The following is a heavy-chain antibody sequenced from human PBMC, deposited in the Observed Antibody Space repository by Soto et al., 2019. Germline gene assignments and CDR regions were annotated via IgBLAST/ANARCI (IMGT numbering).Heavy chain of an antibody. V-gene: IGHV4-39*01. D-gene: IGHD4-17*01. CDR1: GGSVTNSSYY. CDR3: VSQRTTVPTQAYFDY. Sequence: SETLSLTCTVSGGSVTNSSYYWAWIRQSPGKGLEWIGSVYYRGRSYSKSSVKSRVTISVDTSKNRFSLSLNSVTASDTAVYFCVSQRTTVPTQAYFDYWGPGALGTVS. CDR2: VYYRGRS. J-gene: IGHJ4*02.